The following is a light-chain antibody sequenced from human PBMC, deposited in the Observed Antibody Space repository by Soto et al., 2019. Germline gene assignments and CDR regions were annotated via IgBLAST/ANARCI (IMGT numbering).Light chain of an antibody. CDR3: QQCVSSPWT. Sequence: EIVLTQSPGNLSLSPGERATLSCRASQSVSSYYLAWYQQKPGQAPRLLIYAASSRATGIPDRFSGGGSGTDFTLTISRLEPEDFAVYYCQQCVSSPWTFGQGTKVEIK. J-gene: IGKJ1*01. CDR1: QSVSSYY. CDR2: AAS. V-gene: IGKV3-20*01.